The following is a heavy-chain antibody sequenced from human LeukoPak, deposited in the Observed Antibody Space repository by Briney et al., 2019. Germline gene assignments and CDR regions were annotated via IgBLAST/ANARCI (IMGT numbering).Heavy chain of an antibody. CDR3: ASTPLYYYGSGSYYFYYGMDV. J-gene: IGHJ6*02. V-gene: IGHV1-2*02. CDR1: GYTFTGYY. D-gene: IGHD3-10*01. CDR2: INLNSGGT. Sequence: ASVKVSCKSSGYTFTGYYMHGVRQAPGQGPEWMGWINLNSGGTNYAQKLQGRVTLTRDTTISTAYMELSRLRSDDTAVYYCASTPLYYYGSGSYYFYYGMDVWGQGTTVTVSS.